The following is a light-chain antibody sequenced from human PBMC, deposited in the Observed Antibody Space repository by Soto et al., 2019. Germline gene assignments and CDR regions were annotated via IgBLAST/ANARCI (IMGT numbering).Light chain of an antibody. CDR2: GIS. V-gene: IGKV3-20*01. CDR3: QQYSKWPIT. J-gene: IGKJ5*01. Sequence: EIVLTQSPGTLSLSPGERATLSCRASQTVSSNYLAWYQQKPGQAPRLLIYGISSRATGIPARFSGSGSGAEFTLTISSLQPEDFAVYYCQQYSKWPITFGQGTRLEIK. CDR1: QTVSSNY.